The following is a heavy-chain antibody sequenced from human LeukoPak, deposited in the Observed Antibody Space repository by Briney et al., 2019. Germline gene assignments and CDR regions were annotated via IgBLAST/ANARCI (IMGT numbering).Heavy chain of an antibody. V-gene: IGHV4-39*07. CDR2: IYYSGST. J-gene: IGHJ4*02. D-gene: IGHD6-13*01. Sequence: SETLSLTCTVSGGSISSSSYHWGWIPQPPGKGLEWIGSIYYSGSTYNNPSLKSRVTISVDTSKNQFSLKLTSVTAADTAMYYCARAQSSSWYIDCWGQGTLVTVSS. CDR1: GGSISSSSYH. CDR3: ARAQSSSWYIDC.